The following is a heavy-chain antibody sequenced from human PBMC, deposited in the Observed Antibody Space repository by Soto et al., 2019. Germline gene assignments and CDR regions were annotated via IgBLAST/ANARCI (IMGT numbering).Heavy chain of an antibody. J-gene: IGHJ6*02. CDR1: GYTFTSYG. Sequence: GASVKVSCKASGYTFTSYGISWVRQAPGQGLEWMGWISAYNGNTNYAQKLQGRVTMTTDTSTSTAYMELRSLRSDDTAVYYCAREGAPYYYYGMDVWAQGTTVTVSS. CDR3: AREGAPYYYYGMDV. D-gene: IGHD3-16*01. V-gene: IGHV1-18*04. CDR2: ISAYNGNT.